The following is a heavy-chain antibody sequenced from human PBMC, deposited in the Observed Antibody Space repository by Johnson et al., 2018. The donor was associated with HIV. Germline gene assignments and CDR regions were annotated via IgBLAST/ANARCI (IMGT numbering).Heavy chain of an antibody. V-gene: IGHV3-23*04. Sequence: VQLVESGGGVVQPGRSLRLSCAASGFTFSSYAMHWVRQAPGKGLEWVSVISGSGGSTYYADSVKGRFTISRDNSKNTLYLQMNSLRAEDTAVYYCAKPVLNLKADPGAFDIWGQGTMVTVSS. D-gene: IGHD2-8*01. CDR2: ISGSGGST. CDR1: GFTFSSYA. CDR3: AKPVLNLKADPGAFDI. J-gene: IGHJ3*02.